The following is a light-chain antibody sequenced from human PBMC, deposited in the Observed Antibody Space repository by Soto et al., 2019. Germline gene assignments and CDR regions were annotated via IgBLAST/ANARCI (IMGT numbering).Light chain of an antibody. V-gene: IGLV2-11*01. CDR1: SSDVCTYDF. CDR2: EIS. J-gene: IGLJ1*01. Sequence: QSALTQPRSVSGSPGQSVTISCTGTSSDVCTYDFVTWYQQHPGKASRLMIFEISERPSGVPDRVSGSKYRNTAPLPSCGLQAEDEADYYCCLYAVTFYVFGTGTKVTV. CDR3: CLYAVTFYV.